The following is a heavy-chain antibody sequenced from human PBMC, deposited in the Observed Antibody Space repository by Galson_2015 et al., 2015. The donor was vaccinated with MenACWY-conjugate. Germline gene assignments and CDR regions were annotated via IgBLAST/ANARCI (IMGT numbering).Heavy chain of an antibody. D-gene: IGHD2-15*01. CDR3: TTLGYCNYISCAPGGP. J-gene: IGHJ5*02. CDR2: IKRNTEGGRI. CDR1: GFTFSNAW. Sequence: SLRLSCAASGFTFSNAWMNWVRQAPGKGLEWVGRIKRNTEGGRIDYAEALKGRFTISRDDSENMLYLHMNSLQTEDTAFYYCTTLGYCNYISCAPGGPWGQGTLVTVSS. V-gene: IGHV3-15*07.